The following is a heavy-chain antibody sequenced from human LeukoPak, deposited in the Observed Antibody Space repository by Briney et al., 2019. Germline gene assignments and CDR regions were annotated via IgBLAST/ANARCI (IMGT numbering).Heavy chain of an antibody. D-gene: IGHD6-13*01. J-gene: IGHJ4*02. CDR2: ISGSGGST. Sequence: GGSLRLSCAASGFTFSMYAMSWVRQAPGKGLEWVSTISGSGGSTYYADSVKGRFTTSRDNSKNTLYLQMNSLRAEDTAVYYCARNRGQLVRGYFDYWGQGTLVTVSS. CDR3: ARNRGQLVRGYFDY. V-gene: IGHV3-23*01. CDR1: GFTFSMYA.